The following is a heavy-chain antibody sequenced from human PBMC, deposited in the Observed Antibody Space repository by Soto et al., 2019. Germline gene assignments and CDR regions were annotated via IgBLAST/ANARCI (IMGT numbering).Heavy chain of an antibody. Sequence: EVQLLESGGDLVQPGGSLRLSCAASGLNFSDYAMTWVRQAPGKGLEWVSSVSNRGDITYYADSVKGRFTTSRDNSKNTLFMHITSLRPEDTALYYCARGDRGGSGSPASYYYSGLDLWGQGTTVTVSS. CDR2: VSNRGDIT. J-gene: IGHJ6*02. V-gene: IGHV3-23*01. CDR3: ARGDRGGSGSPASYYYSGLDL. D-gene: IGHD3-10*01. CDR1: GLNFSDYA.